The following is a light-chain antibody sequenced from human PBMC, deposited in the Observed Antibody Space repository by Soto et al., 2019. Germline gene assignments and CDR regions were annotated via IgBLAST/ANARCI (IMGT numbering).Light chain of an antibody. CDR2: DVS. Sequence: QSVLTQPRSVSASPGQSVAISCTGTSSDVGGYNYVSWYQQHPGKAPKLMIDDVSKRPSGVPDRFSGSKSGNTASLTISCLQAEDEADYYCCSYAGSPYVFGTGTTVTVL. CDR3: CSYAGSPYV. V-gene: IGLV2-11*01. J-gene: IGLJ1*01. CDR1: SSDVGGYNY.